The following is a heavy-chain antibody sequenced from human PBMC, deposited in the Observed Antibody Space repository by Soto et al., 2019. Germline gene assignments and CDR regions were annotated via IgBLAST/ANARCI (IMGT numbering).Heavy chain of an antibody. CDR3: AHRRDYGRMDV. D-gene: IGHD3-16*01. V-gene: IGHV2-5*02. Sequence: QITLKESGPTLVKPTQTLTLTCTFSGFSLSTSAVGVGWIRQPPGKALEWLALIYGDDNKRYSPSLKSRPTITKHTSKNQVVFTMTNMDPVDTATYYCAHRRDYGRMDVWGQGTTVTVSS. J-gene: IGHJ6*02. CDR1: GFSLSTSAVG. CDR2: IYGDDNK.